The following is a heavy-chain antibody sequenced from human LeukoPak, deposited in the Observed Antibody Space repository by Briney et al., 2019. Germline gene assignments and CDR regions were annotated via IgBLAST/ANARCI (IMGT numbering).Heavy chain of an antibody. CDR1: GYTFTSYG. Sequence: GASVTVSCKASGYTFTSYGISWVRQAPGQGLEWMGWISAYNGNTNYAQKLQDRVTMTTDTSTSTAYMELRSLRSDDTAVYYCASVPGGPDGPYFQHWGQGTLVTVSS. CDR3: ASVPGGPDGPYFQH. J-gene: IGHJ1*01. D-gene: IGHD3-16*01. V-gene: IGHV1-18*01. CDR2: ISAYNGNT.